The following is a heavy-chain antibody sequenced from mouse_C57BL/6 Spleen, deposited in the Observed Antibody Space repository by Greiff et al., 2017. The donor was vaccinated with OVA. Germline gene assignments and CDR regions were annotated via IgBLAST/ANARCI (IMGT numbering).Heavy chain of an antibody. CDR3: ARGEEYYGRSEDWFAY. V-gene: IGHV1-52*01. J-gene: IGHJ3*01. CDR1: GYTFTSYW. D-gene: IGHD1-1*01. Sequence: QVQLQQPGAELVRPGSSVKLSCKASGYTFTSYWMHWVKQRPIQGLEWIGNIDPSDSETHYNQKFKDKATLTVDKSSSTAYMQLSSLTSEDSAVYYCARGEEYYGRSEDWFAYWGQGTLVTVCA. CDR2: IDPSDSET.